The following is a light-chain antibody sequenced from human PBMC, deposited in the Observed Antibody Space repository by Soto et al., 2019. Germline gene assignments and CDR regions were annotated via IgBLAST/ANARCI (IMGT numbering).Light chain of an antibody. Sequence: EIVLTQSPGTLSLSPGERATLSCRASQSVSSTYLAWYQHRPGQAPRLLIYGASRRATGIPDRFSGSGSGTEFTLTISRLESEDVAVYYCPQYDISSWTFGQGTKLDIK. CDR1: QSVSSTY. V-gene: IGKV3-20*01. CDR3: PQYDISSWT. J-gene: IGKJ1*01. CDR2: GAS.